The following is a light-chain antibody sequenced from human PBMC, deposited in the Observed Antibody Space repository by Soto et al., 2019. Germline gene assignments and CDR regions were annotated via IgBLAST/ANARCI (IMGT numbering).Light chain of an antibody. Sequence: QSVLTHPASVSGSPGHSITISLTGTKNGVGGYNYVAWYQQHAGRAPKLMMYDVSNRPSGISNRFSGSKSGNTASLTISGLQAEDEADYYCSSYAVSSTVFGTGTKVTVL. CDR2: DVS. CDR3: SSYAVSSTV. V-gene: IGLV2-14*01. J-gene: IGLJ1*01. CDR1: KNGVGGYNY.